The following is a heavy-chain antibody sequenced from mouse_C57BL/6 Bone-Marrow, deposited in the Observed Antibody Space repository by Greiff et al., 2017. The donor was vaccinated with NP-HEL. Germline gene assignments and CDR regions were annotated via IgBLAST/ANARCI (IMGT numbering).Heavy chain of an antibody. CDR1: GFTFTDYY. D-gene: IGHD2-4*01. V-gene: IGHV7-3*01. CDR2: IRNKANGYTT. Sequence: EVQLVESGGGLVQPGGSLSLSCAASGFTFTDYYISWVRQPPGRALDWLGFIRNKANGYTTESSASVKGRFTISRDNSQSILYLQMNALRAEDSATYYCARSIYYDYADDPFYAMDYWGQGTSVTVSS. J-gene: IGHJ4*01. CDR3: ARSIYYDYADDPFYAMDY.